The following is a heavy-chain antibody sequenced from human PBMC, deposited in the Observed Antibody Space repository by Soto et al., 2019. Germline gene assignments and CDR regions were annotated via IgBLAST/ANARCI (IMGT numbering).Heavy chain of an antibody. Sequence: EVQLLESGGGLVQPGGSLRLSCAASGFTFSSYAMSWVRQAPGKGLEWVSAISGSGGSTYYADSVKGRFTISRDNSKNTLYLQMNSLRAEDTPVYYCAKGDRSGWYYFDYWGQGTLVTVSS. V-gene: IGHV3-23*01. CDR3: AKGDRSGWYYFDY. D-gene: IGHD6-19*01. J-gene: IGHJ4*02. CDR1: GFTFSSYA. CDR2: ISGSGGST.